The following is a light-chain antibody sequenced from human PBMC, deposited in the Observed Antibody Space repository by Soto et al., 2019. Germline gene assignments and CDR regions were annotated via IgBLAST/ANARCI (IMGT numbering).Light chain of an antibody. CDR3: QQRSNWPWT. CDR2: EAS. V-gene: IGKV3-11*01. Sequence: IGFTQSPATLSLSPGERATLSWRASESVSTFLAWYQQKPGQAPRLLIYEASSRATGIPARFSGGGSGTVFTLTISRLEPEDFAVYYCQQRSNWPWTFGQGTKVDIK. CDR1: ESVSTF. J-gene: IGKJ1*01.